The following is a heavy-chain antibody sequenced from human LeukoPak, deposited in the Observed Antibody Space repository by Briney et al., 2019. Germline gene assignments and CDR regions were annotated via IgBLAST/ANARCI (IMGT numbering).Heavy chain of an antibody. D-gene: IGHD6-13*01. V-gene: IGHV3-7*03. J-gene: IGHJ4*02. CDR2: MRQDGSEI. CDR1: GFPFNVQT. CDR3: AREAIAADGRAFDY. Sequence: GGSLRLSCAASGFPFNVQTMSWVRQAPGKGLGWVASMRQDGSEIYYVDSVKGRFTISRDNPKNSLYLQMNSLRAEDTAVYYCAREAIAADGRAFDYWGQGTLVTVSS.